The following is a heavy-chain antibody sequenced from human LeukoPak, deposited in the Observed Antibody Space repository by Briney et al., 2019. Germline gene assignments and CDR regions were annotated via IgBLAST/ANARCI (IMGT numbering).Heavy chain of an antibody. CDR1: GYSFTNYW. V-gene: IGHV5-51*01. CDR2: IYPGDFDT. D-gene: IGHD2-2*01. CDR3: ARLVCSSTSCYSGFDF. Sequence: GESLKISCKGFGYSFTNYWIGWVRQMPEKVLEWMGIIYPGDFDTRYSPSFQGQVTISADKSISTAYLQWSSLKASDTAIYYCARLVCSSTSCYSGFDFWGQGTLVTVSS. J-gene: IGHJ4*02.